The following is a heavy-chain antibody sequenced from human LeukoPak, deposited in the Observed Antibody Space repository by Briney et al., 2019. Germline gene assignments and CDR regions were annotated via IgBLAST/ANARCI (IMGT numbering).Heavy chain of an antibody. V-gene: IGHV1-2*02. CDR1: GYTFTGYY. CDR3: ARNLVVVPAAKSSYYYYYMDV. CDR2: INPNSGGT. J-gene: IGHJ6*03. D-gene: IGHD2-2*01. Sequence: GASVKVSCKASGYTFTGYYMHWVRQAPGQGLEWMGWINPNSGGTNYAQKFQGRVTMTRDTSISTAYMELCRLRSDDTAVYYCARNLVVVPAAKSSYYYYYMDVWGKGTTVTVSS.